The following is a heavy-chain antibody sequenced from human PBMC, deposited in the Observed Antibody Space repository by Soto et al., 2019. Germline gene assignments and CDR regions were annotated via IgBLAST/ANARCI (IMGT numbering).Heavy chain of an antibody. CDR3: AKGGWSAALDC. CDR2: ISGSGSST. J-gene: IGHJ4*02. Sequence: EVQLLESGGDLIQPGGSLRLSCAASGFTFASYAMTWVRQAPGKGLEWVSTISGSGSSTYYADSVKGRFTISRDNSKNTLDLQMNSLRVEDTAVFYGAKGGWSAALDCWGLGTMVTVSS. V-gene: IGHV3-23*01. D-gene: IGHD2-15*01. CDR1: GFTFASYA.